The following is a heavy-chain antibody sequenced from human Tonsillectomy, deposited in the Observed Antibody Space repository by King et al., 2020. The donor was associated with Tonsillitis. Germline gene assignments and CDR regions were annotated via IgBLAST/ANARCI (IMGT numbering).Heavy chain of an antibody. CDR3: ARHLGAAGTDWFDP. V-gene: IGHV4-59*08. CDR1: GDSISSSY. Sequence: VQLQESGPGLVKPSETLSLTCTVSGDSISSSYWSWIRQPPGKGLEWIGYIYYSGSTNYNPSLASRVTIAEGTTNNQLSLKLGSVTAADTAVYYCARHLGAAGTDWFDPWGQGTLVTVSS. D-gene: IGHD3-16*01. J-gene: IGHJ5*02. CDR2: IYYSGST.